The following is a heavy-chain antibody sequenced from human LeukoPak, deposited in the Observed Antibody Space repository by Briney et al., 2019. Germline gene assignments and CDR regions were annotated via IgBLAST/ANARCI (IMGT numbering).Heavy chain of an antibody. CDR2: IYYIGTT. J-gene: IGHJ4*02. CDR1: GGSISGDY. Sequence: SETLSLTCTVSGGSISGDYWSWIRQPPGKGLEWLGCIYYIGTTNYNPSLQSRGLISVDSSKNQFSLKLSSVTAADTAVYFCARHREVPAANGVFDSWGQGTLVTVSS. D-gene: IGHD2-2*01. V-gene: IGHV4-59*08. CDR3: ARHREVPAANGVFDS.